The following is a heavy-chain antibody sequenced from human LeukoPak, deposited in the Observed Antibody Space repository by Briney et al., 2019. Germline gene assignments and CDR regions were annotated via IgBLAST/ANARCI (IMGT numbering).Heavy chain of an antibody. CDR1: GFTFRSYV. Sequence: GESLRLSCAASGFTFRSYVMSWIRQAPGKGLKWVSAISDSGGSTYYADSVKGRFTTSRDNSKNTLYLQMNSLRAEDTAVYYCAKGSTDSRPYYFDYWGQGTLVTVSS. V-gene: IGHV3-23*01. J-gene: IGHJ4*02. CDR2: ISDSGGST. CDR3: AKGSTDSRPYYFDY.